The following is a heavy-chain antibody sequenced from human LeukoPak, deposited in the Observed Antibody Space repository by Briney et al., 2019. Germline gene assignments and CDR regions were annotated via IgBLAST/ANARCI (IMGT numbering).Heavy chain of an antibody. CDR3: AREWIQLWFYYYDSSGSSPGWFDP. CDR1: GFTFSSYA. Sequence: GGSLRLSCAASGFTFSSYAMHWVRQAPGKGLEWVAVISYDGSNKYYADSVKGRFTISRDNSKNTLYLQMNSLRAEDTAVYYCAREWIQLWFYYYDSSGSSPGWFDPWGQGTLVTVSS. V-gene: IGHV3-30-3*01. CDR2: ISYDGSNK. J-gene: IGHJ5*02. D-gene: IGHD3-22*01.